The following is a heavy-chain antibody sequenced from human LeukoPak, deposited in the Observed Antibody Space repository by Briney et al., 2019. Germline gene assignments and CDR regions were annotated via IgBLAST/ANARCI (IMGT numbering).Heavy chain of an antibody. Sequence: SETLSLTCAVYGGSFSGYFWSWIRQPPGKGLEWIGEINHSGTTNYNPSLKSRVTISIDTSKNQFSLKLSSVTAADTAVYYCARHGIGGIIDYWGQGTLVTVSS. CDR2: INHSGTT. J-gene: IGHJ4*02. CDR1: GGSFSGYF. V-gene: IGHV4-34*01. D-gene: IGHD3-10*01. CDR3: ARHGIGGIIDY.